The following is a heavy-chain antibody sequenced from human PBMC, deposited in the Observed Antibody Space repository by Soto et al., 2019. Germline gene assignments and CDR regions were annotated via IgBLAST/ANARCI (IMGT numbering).Heavy chain of an antibody. CDR3: ARSGYSYGPNPLLY. CDR1: GGSISSGGYY. CDR2: IYYSGST. V-gene: IGHV4-31*03. Sequence: SETLSLTCTVSGGSISSGGYYSSWIRQHPGKGLEWIGYIYYSGSTYYNPSLKSRVTISVDTSKNQFSLKLSSVTAADTTVYYCARSGYSYGPNPLLYWGQGTLVTVS. D-gene: IGHD5-18*01. J-gene: IGHJ4*02.